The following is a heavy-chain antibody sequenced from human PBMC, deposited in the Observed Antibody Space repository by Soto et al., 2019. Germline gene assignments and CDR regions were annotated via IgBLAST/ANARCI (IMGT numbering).Heavy chain of an antibody. Sequence: EVPLVESGGGLVKPGGSLRLSCAASGFTFSSYSMNWVRQAPGKGLEWVSSISSSSSYIYYADSVKGRFTISRDNAKNSLYLQMNSLRAEDTAVYYCARTTTVTTELDYWGQGTLVTVSS. CDR1: GFTFSSYS. CDR3: ARTTTVTTELDY. V-gene: IGHV3-21*01. CDR2: ISSSSSYI. D-gene: IGHD4-17*01. J-gene: IGHJ4*02.